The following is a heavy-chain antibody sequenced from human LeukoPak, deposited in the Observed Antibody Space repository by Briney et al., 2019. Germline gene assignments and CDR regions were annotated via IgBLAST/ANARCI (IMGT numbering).Heavy chain of an antibody. J-gene: IGHJ4*02. Sequence: PGGSLRLSCAASGFTFNSYAMTWVRQAPAKGLAWVSAVSVSGGSTYYPDSMEGGFTIYRDNSKDTLYLHIDSLIFDDPAVYFCAKLGYYDFGSNKLVIANCGQGSLVTVSS. CDR3: AKLGYYDFGSNKLVIAN. CDR1: GFTFNSYA. D-gene: IGHD3-3*01. CDR2: VSVSGGST. V-gene: IGHV3-23*01.